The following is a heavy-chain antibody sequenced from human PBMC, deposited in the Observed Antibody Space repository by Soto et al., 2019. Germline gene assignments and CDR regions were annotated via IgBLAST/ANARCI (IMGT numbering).Heavy chain of an antibody. D-gene: IGHD3-10*01. J-gene: IGHJ6*02. Sequence: QVQLVQSGAEVKKPGASVKVSCKASGYIFTAYSMHWVRQAPGQGLEWMGVVNPSGGSTNYAQKFQGRITMTRDTSTSTVYMDLSSLTSEDTAVYYCARDLCPLGSGTACPLYGLDIWGQGTTVVVS. CDR1: GYIFTAYS. CDR2: VNPSGGST. V-gene: IGHV1-46*01. CDR3: ARDLCPLGSGTACPLYGLDI.